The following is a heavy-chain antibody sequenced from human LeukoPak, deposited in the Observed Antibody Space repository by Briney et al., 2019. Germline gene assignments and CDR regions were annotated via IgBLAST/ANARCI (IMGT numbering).Heavy chain of an antibody. CDR2: IIPIFGTA. Sequence: SVKVSCKASGGTFSSYAISWVRQAPGQGLEWMGGIIPIFGTANYAQKFQGRVTITADESTSTAYMELSSLRSEDTAVYYCARDRYYYVQETTRGPYYYGMDVWGKGTTVTVSS. CDR1: GGTFSSYA. CDR3: ARDRYYYVQETTRGPYYYGMDV. D-gene: IGHD3-10*02. V-gene: IGHV1-69*13. J-gene: IGHJ6*04.